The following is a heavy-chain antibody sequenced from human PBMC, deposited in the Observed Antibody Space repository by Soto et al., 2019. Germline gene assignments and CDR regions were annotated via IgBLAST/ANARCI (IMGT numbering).Heavy chain of an antibody. CDR1: GFTFSSYS. CDR3: ARDASSGWSGGIYYYYYGMDV. J-gene: IGHJ6*02. Sequence: EVQLVESGGGLVQPGGSLRLSCAASGFTFSSYSMNWVRQAPGKGLEWVSYISSSSSTIYYADSVKGRFTISRDNAKNARYLQMNSLRDEDTAVYYCARDASSGWSGGIYYYYYGMDVWGQGTTVTVSS. V-gene: IGHV3-48*02. D-gene: IGHD6-19*01. CDR2: ISSSSSTI.